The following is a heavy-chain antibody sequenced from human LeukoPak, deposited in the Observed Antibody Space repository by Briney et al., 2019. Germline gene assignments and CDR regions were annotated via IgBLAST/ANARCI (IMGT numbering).Heavy chain of an antibody. CDR2: IYSGGST. CDR3: AKDMGGYDRAYYFDY. J-gene: IGHJ4*02. CDR1: GFTVSSNY. Sequence: GGSLRLSCAASGFTVSSNYMSWVRQAPGKGLEWVSVIYSGGSTYYADSVKGRFTISRDNSKNTLYLQMNSLRAEDTAVYYCAKDMGGYDRAYYFDYWGQGTLVTVSS. V-gene: IGHV3-53*01. D-gene: IGHD5-12*01.